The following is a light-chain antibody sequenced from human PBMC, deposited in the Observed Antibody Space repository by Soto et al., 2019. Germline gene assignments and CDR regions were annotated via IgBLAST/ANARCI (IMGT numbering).Light chain of an antibody. CDR3: CSYAGSSTLV. CDR1: SSDVGSYNL. V-gene: IGLV2-23*02. Sequence: LTQPASVSGSPGQSITISCTGTSSDVGSYNLVSWYQQHPGKAPKLMIYEVSKRPSGVSNRFSGSKSGKTASLTISGLQAEDEADYYCCSYAGSSTLVFGGGTQLTVL. J-gene: IGLJ2*01. CDR2: EVS.